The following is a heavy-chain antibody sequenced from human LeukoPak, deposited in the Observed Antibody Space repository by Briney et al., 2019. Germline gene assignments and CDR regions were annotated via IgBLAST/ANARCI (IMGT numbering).Heavy chain of an antibody. CDR3: ARDPVQLERLLKFYYYYYMDV. Sequence: GGSLRLSCAASGFTFSSYAMHWVRQAPGKGLEWVAVISYDGSNKYYADSVKGRFTISRDNSKNTLYLQMNSLRAEDTAVYYCARDPVQLERLLKFYYYYYMDVWGKGTTVTVSS. V-gene: IGHV3-30*04. CDR2: ISYDGSNK. CDR1: GFTFSSYA. J-gene: IGHJ6*03. D-gene: IGHD1-1*01.